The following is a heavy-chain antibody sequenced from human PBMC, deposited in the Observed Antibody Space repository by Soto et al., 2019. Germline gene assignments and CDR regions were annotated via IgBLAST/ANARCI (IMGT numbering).Heavy chain of an antibody. D-gene: IGHD3-3*01. CDR3: AGMYYDFWSGYYNWFDP. Sequence: PSETLSLTCTVSGGSINNYYWTWIRQPPGKGLEWIGYVYHTGSTNYNPSLKGRVTISIGTSKNKFSLKLSAVTAADTAVYYCAGMYYDFWSGYYNWFDPWGQGTLVTVSS. CDR2: VYHTGST. J-gene: IGHJ5*02. CDR1: GGSINNYY. V-gene: IGHV4-59*01.